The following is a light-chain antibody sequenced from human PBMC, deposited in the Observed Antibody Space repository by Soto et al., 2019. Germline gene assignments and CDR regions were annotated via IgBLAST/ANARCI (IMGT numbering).Light chain of an antibody. Sequence: QSVLTQPPSASGSPGQSVAISCTGTSSDVGGYNYVSWYQQHPGKAPKLMIYEVNKRPSGVPDRFSGSKSGNTASLTVSGLQAEDEADYYCQAYDTSLSGAVFGGGTKLTVL. CDR1: SSDVGGYNY. V-gene: IGLV2-8*01. CDR2: EVN. CDR3: QAYDTSLSGAV. J-gene: IGLJ3*02.